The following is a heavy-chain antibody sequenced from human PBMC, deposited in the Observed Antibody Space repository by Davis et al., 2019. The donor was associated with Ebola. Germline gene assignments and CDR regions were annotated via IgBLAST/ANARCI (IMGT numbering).Heavy chain of an antibody. J-gene: IGHJ5*02. CDR3: ARDQDPKCSSTSCHIRNWFDP. D-gene: IGHD2-2*02. CDR1: GGTFSSYA. CDR2: IIPIFGTA. V-gene: IGHV1-69*13. Sequence: SVKVSCKASGGTFSSYAISWVRQAPGQGLEWMGGIIPIFGTANYAQKFQGRVTITADESTSTACMELSSLRSEDTAVYYCARDQDPKCSSTSCHIRNWFDPWGQGTLVTVSS.